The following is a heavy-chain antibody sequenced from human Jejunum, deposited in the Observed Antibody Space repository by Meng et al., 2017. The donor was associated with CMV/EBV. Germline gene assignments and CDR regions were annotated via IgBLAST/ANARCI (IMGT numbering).Heavy chain of an antibody. CDR2: INPGGGSA. Sequence: SGNAFTRHLSHWVRQAPGQGLEWMGLINPGGGSATSAQKFQGRVTLTGDTSTSTVYLELSSLGSDDTAIYYCTRGGMYSIRFYFDQWGQGSLVTVSS. V-gene: IGHV1-46*01. D-gene: IGHD3-16*01. CDR3: TRGGMYSIRFYFDQ. J-gene: IGHJ4*02. CDR1: GNAFTRHL.